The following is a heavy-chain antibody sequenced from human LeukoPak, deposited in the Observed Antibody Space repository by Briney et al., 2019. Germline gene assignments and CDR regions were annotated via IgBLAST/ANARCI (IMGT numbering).Heavy chain of an antibody. CDR1: GGSISSSSYY. J-gene: IGHJ5*02. CDR2: IYYSGST. D-gene: IGHD2-2*01. CDR3: ARQEVPAAMPGNWFDP. V-gene: IGHV4-39*01. Sequence: SETLSLTCTVSGGSISSSSYYWGWIRQPPGKGLEWIGSIYYSGSTYYNPSLKSRVTISLDTSKNQFSLKLTSVPAADTAVYYCARQEVPAAMPGNWFDPWGQGTLVTVSS.